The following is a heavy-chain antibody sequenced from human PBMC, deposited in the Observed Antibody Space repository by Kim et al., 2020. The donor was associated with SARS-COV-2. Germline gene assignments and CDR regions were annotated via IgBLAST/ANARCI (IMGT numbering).Heavy chain of an antibody. D-gene: IGHD6-6*01. V-gene: IGHV4-34*01. CDR1: GGSFSDYY. CDR2: INHSGST. Sequence: SETLSLTCAVSGGSFSDYYWSWIRQPPGKGLEWIGEINHSGSTNCNPSLKSRVTISVDTSKSQFSLKVSSVTAADTAVYYCARGIAARRAPNGFHWTSNYYCGMDVWGQGTPVTVSS. J-gene: IGHJ6*02. CDR3: ARGIAARRAPNGFHWTSNYYCGMDV.